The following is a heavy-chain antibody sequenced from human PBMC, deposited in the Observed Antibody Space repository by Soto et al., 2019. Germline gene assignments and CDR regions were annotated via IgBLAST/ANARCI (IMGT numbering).Heavy chain of an antibody. CDR2: FDPEDGET. CDR1: GYTLTELS. V-gene: IGHV1-24*01. Sequence: ASVKVSCKVSGYTLTELSMHWLRQAPGKGLEWMGTFDPEDGETIYAQKFQGRVTMTEDTSTDTAYMELSSLRSEDTAVYYCATLNLYCSGGSCANYWGQGTLVTVSS. CDR3: ATLNLYCSGGSCANY. J-gene: IGHJ4*02. D-gene: IGHD2-15*01.